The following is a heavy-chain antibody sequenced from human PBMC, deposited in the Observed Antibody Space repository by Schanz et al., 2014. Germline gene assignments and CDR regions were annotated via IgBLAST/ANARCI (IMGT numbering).Heavy chain of an antibody. CDR1: GYTFSDYG. V-gene: IGHV1-18*01. CDR2: INGYNGHT. J-gene: IGHJ5*02. CDR3: ARGPLGTSP. Sequence: QVQLVQSGDEVKKPGASVKVSCKTSGYTFSDYGITWVRQAPGQGLEWMGWINGYNGHTLYAQKFQGRVTMTTDTSTSTAYMELSSLKSEDTAVYYCARGPLGTSPWGQGTLVTVSS. D-gene: IGHD5-12*01.